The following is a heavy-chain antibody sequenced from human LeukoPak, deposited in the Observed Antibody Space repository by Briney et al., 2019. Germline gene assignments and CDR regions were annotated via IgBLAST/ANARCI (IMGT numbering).Heavy chain of an antibody. J-gene: IGHJ4*02. CDR2: ISGNNDNP. Sequence: ASVRVSCKTSGYTFSNFGINWVRQAPGQGLEWMGWISGNNDNPNYGQKFQGRYAVTTDSSTTTAYMELRNLTFDDTAVYYCARDGTSTDDYWGQGTLVTVSS. CDR3: ARDGTSTDDY. CDR1: GYTFSNFG. D-gene: IGHD2-2*01. V-gene: IGHV1-18*01.